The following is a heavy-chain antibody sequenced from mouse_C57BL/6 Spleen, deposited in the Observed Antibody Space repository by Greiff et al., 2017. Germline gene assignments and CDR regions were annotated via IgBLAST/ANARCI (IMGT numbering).Heavy chain of an antibody. J-gene: IGHJ1*03. V-gene: IGHV14-4*01. CDR1: GFNIKDDY. CDR3: TENSTTVVEHPYGYCDV. CDR2: IDPENGDT. Sequence: VQLQQSGAELVRPGASVKLSCTASGFNIKDDYMHWVKQRPEQGLAWIGWIDPENGDTEYAPQFQGKATITADTSSNTAYLQLSSLPSEDTAVYYGTENSTTVVEHPYGYCDVWGTGTTVTVSS. D-gene: IGHD1-1*01.